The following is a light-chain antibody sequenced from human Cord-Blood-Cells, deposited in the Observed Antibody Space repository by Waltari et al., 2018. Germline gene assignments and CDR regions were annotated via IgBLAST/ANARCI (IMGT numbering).Light chain of an antibody. Sequence: DIVMTQTPLSLSVTPGQPASISCKSSQSLLHSDGKTYLYWYLQKPGQSPQLLIYEVYNRFSGVPDRFSGSGSGTDFTLKISRVEAEDVGVYYCMQSIQLPLTFGGGTKVEIK. CDR3: MQSIQLPLT. CDR1: QSLLHSDGKTY. V-gene: IGKV2D-29*02. CDR2: EVY. J-gene: IGKJ4*01.